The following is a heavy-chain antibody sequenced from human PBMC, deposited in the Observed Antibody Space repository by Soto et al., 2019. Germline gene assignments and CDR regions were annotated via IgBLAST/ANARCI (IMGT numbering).Heavy chain of an antibody. CDR3: AKGSCGGDCYTFHS. D-gene: IGHD2-21*02. V-gene: IGHV3-30*18. CDR1: GFTFSSYG. Sequence: PXGALRLSCAASGFTFSSYGMHWVRQAPGKGLEWVAVISYDGSNKYYADSVKGRFTISRDNSKNTLYLQMNSLRAEDTAVYYCAKGSCGGDCYTFHSWGQGTLVTVSS. CDR2: ISYDGSNK. J-gene: IGHJ4*02.